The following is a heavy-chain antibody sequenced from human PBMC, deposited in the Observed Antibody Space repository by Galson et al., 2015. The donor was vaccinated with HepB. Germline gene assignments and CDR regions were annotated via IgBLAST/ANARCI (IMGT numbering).Heavy chain of an antibody. J-gene: IGHJ4*02. D-gene: IGHD2-2*01. Sequence: SVKVSCKASGGTFSSYAISWVRQAPGQGLEWMGGIIPIFGTANYAQKFQGRVTITADESTSTAYMELSSLRSEDTAVYYCARYLRGSTSCHDYWGQGTLVTVSS. CDR2: IIPIFGTA. V-gene: IGHV1-69*13. CDR3: ARYLRGSTSCHDY. CDR1: GGTFSSYA.